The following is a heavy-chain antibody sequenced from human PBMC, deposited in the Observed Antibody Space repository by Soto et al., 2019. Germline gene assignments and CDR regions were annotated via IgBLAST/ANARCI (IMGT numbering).Heavy chain of an antibody. CDR2: IRSSSSYM. V-gene: IGHV3-21*06. D-gene: IGHD3-10*01. CDR3: ARADGSGSLDPPGYYYMDV. J-gene: IGHJ6*03. Sequence: GGSLRLSCAASGFTFSSYSMNWVRQAPGKGLEWVSSIRSSSSYMYYADSVKGRFTISRDNAKNSLYLQMNSLRAEDTAVYYCARADGSGSLDPPGYYYMDVWGKGTTVTVSS. CDR1: GFTFSSYS.